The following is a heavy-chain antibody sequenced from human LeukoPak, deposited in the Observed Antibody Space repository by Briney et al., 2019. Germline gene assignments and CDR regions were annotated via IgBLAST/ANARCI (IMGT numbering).Heavy chain of an antibody. Sequence: SGTLSLTCAVSGVSISSDNWWNWIRQPPGKGLEWIGEIYHSGSTNYKPSLKNRVTFSVDKSKNLFSLMLSSVTAADTAVYYCARGRVESGPLDYWGQGTLVTVSS. CDR1: GVSISSDNW. CDR3: ARGRVESGPLDY. V-gene: IGHV4-4*02. D-gene: IGHD1-1*01. J-gene: IGHJ4*02. CDR2: IYHSGST.